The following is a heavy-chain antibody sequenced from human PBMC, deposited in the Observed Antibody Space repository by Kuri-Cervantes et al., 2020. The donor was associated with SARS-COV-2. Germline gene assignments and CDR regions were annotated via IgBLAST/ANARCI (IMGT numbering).Heavy chain of an antibody. V-gene: IGHV4-30-4*08. CDR2: IYYSGST. J-gene: IGHJ4*02. CDR1: GGSISSGDYY. D-gene: IGHD2-2*01. CDR3: ARLYRCSSTSCLNYFDY. Sequence: SCTVSGGSISSGDYYWSWIRQPPGKGLEWIGYIYYSGSTYYNPSLKSRVTISVDTSKNQFSLKLSSVTAADTAVYYCARLYRCSSTSCLNYFDYWGQGTLVTVSS.